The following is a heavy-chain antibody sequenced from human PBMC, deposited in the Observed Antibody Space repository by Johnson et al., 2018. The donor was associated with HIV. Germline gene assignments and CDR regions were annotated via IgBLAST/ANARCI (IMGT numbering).Heavy chain of an antibody. CDR1: GFTFSSYA. J-gene: IGHJ3*02. CDR2: ISYDGSNK. CDR3: ARVEAAAGLAFDI. D-gene: IGHD6-13*01. V-gene: IGHV3-30*04. Sequence: QEQLVESGGGVVQPGRSLRLSCAASGFTFSSYAMHWVRQAPGKGLEWVAVISYDGSNKYYADSVKGRFTISRDNSKNTLYLQMNSLRAEDTAVYYCARVEAAAGLAFDIWGQGTMVTVSS.